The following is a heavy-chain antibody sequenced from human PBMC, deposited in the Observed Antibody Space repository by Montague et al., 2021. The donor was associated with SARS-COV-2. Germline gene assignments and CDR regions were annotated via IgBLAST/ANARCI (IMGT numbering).Heavy chain of an antibody. CDR1: ELTFSSYG. D-gene: IGHD3-16*01. J-gene: IGHJ4*02. Sequence: SLRLSCAASELTFSSYGMHWVRQAPGKGLEWVAVIWYDGSNKYYADSVKGRFTISRDNSKNTLYLQMNSLRAEDTAVYYCARDLFWGTDSGTQQRRDYWGQGTLVTVSS. CDR2: IWYDGSNK. CDR3: ARDLFWGTDSGTQQRRDY. V-gene: IGHV3-33*01.